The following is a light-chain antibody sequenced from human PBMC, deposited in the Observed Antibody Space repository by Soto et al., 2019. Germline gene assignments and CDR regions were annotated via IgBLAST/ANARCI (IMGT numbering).Light chain of an antibody. CDR1: SSDVGGYNY. J-gene: IGLJ3*02. V-gene: IGLV2-14*01. CDR3: SSYAPTNTPIWV. Sequence: QSALTQPASVSGSPGQSITISCTGTSSDVGGYNYVSWYQQHPGKAPKLMIYEVSNRPSGVSDRFPGSNSGNTASLTISGLQAEDEADYYCSSYAPTNTPIWVFGGGTKLTVL. CDR2: EVS.